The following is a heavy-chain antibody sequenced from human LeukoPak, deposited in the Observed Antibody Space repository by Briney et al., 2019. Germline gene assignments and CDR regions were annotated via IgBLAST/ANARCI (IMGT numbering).Heavy chain of an antibody. D-gene: IGHD4-23*01. CDR2: IYYSGNT. Sequence: SQTLSLTCTVSGGSISGGAYDWSWLRQHPGKGLEWFRYIYYSGNTYYSRSLKSRVTISVDTSKNQFSLKLISVTAADTAVYYCATFISPAVVTPPYYWGQGTLVTVSS. CDR1: GGSISGGAYD. V-gene: IGHV4-31*03. J-gene: IGHJ4*02. CDR3: ATFISPAVVTPPYY.